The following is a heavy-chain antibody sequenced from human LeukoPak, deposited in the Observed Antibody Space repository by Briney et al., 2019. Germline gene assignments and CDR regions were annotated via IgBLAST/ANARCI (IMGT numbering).Heavy chain of an antibody. CDR2: ISSDGGST. J-gene: IGHJ4*02. V-gene: IGHV3-64*01. D-gene: IGHD3-3*01. Sequence: GGSLRLSCAASGFTFSSYAMYWVRQAPGKGLEYVSAISSDGGSTYYANSVKGRFTISRDNSKNTLYLRMGSLRAEDMAVYYCARVGSGYYTDYWGQGTLVTVSS. CDR1: GFTFSSYA. CDR3: ARVGSGYYTDY.